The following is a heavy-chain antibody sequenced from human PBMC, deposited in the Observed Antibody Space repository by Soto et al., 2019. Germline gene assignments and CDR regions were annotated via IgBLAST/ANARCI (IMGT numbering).Heavy chain of an antibody. V-gene: IGHV3-9*01. Sequence: GRSLRLSCATSGSTCDDYVMYWVRQAPGKGLEWVSSISRNSARIGYADSVKGRFTISRDNAKKFLYLQMNSLRLEDTALYYCAKTLYYHDRSGYCFDYLGQGTPVTVSS. CDR2: ISRNSARI. D-gene: IGHD3-22*01. CDR1: GSTCDDYV. J-gene: IGHJ4*02. CDR3: AKTLYYHDRSGYCFDY.